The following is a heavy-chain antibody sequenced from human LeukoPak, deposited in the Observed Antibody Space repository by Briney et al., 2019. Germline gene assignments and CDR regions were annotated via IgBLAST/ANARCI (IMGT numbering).Heavy chain of an antibody. CDR3: GRDSVTTYYFDY. CDR2: IIPIFGTA. V-gene: IGHV1-69*13. CDR1: GGTFISYA. Sequence: GASVKVSCKASGGTFISYAISWVRQAPGQGLEWMGGIIPIFGTANYAQKFQGRVTITADESTSTAYMELSSLRSEDTAVYYCGRDSVTTYYFDYWGQGTLVTVSS. D-gene: IGHD4-17*01. J-gene: IGHJ4*02.